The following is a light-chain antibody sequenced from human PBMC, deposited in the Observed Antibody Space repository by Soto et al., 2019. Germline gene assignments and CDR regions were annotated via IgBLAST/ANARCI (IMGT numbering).Light chain of an antibody. CDR2: KVS. CDR3: MQGTHWPWT. V-gene: IGKV2-30*02. J-gene: IGKJ1*01. CDR1: QSLIHSDGKTY. Sequence: DVVMTQSPLSLPVTLGQPASISCRSSQSLIHSDGKTYLNWFQQRPGQSPRRLIYKVSDRDSGVPDRFSGSGSGTDFTLKISRVEAEDVGVYYCMQGTHWPWTFGQGTKVEIK.